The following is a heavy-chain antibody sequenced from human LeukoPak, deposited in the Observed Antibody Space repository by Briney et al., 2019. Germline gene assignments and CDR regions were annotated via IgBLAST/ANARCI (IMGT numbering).Heavy chain of an antibody. V-gene: IGHV1-8*01. D-gene: IGHD6-13*01. J-gene: IGHJ4*02. CDR1: VYTFTSYD. Sequence: ASVKVSCKASVYTFTSYDINWVRQATGQGLEWMGWMNPNSGNTGYAQKFQGRVTMTRNTSISTAYMELSSLRSEDTAVYYCARDPTGDYSSPFDYWGQGTLVTVSS. CDR3: ARDPTGDYSSPFDY. CDR2: MNPNSGNT.